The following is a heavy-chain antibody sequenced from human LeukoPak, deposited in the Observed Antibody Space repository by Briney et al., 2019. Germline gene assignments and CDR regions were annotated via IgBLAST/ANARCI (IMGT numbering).Heavy chain of an antibody. J-gene: IGHJ5*02. CDR1: GYTFTSYG. CDR3: ARGLAVVVPAAIHWFDP. D-gene: IGHD2-2*01. CDR2: MNPNSGNA. V-gene: IGHV1-8*03. Sequence: ASVKVSCKASGYTFTSYGISWVRQAPGQGLEWMGWMNPNSGNAGYAQKFQGRVTITRNTSISTAYMELSSLRSEDTAVYYCARGLAVVVPAAIHWFDPWGQGTLVTVSS.